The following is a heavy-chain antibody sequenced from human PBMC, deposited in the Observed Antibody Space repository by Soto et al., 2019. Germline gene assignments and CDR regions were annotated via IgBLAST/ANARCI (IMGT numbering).Heavy chain of an antibody. CDR3: ARTPGPEVAASLEYYYFSGMDV. CDR2: IHPGDSDT. J-gene: IGHJ6*02. CDR1: GYSFTSYW. D-gene: IGHD2-15*01. V-gene: IGHV5-51*01. Sequence: PGESLKISCEASGYSFTSYWIGWVRQMPGKGLEWMGIIHPGDSDTKYSPSFQGQVTISVDKSITTAYLQWNSLKASDTAMYYCARTPGPEVAASLEYYYFSGMDVWGQGTTVTVSS.